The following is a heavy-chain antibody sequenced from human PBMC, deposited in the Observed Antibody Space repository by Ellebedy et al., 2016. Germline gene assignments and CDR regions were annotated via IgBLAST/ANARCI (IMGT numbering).Heavy chain of an antibody. J-gene: IGHJ1*01. CDR2: INPNSGGT. D-gene: IGHD2-21*02. V-gene: IGHV1-2*04. Sequence: ASVKVSCKASGYTFTGYYMHWVRQAPGQGLEWMGWINPNSGGTNYAQKFQGWVTMTRDTSISTAYMELSRLRSDDTAVYYCAREWGSGGDSREYFQHWGQGTLVTVSS. CDR3: AREWGSGGDSREYFQH. CDR1: GYTFTGYY.